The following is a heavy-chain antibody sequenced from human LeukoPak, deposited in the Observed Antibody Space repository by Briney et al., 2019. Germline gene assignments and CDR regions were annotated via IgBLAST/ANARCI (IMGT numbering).Heavy chain of an antibody. J-gene: IGHJ6*02. CDR1: GFTFDDYA. CDR2: ISWNSGSI. V-gene: IGHV3-9*01. D-gene: IGHD7-27*01. Sequence: GRSLRLSCAASGFTFDDYAMHWVRQAPGKGLEWVSGISWNSGSIGYADSVKGRFTISRDNAKNSLYLQMNSLRAEDTALYYCAKSPGEYYYGMDVWGQGTTVTVSS. CDR3: AKSPGEYYYGMDV.